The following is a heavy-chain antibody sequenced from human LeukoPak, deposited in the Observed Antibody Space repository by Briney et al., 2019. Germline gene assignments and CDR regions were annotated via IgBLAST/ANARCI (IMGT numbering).Heavy chain of an antibody. J-gene: IGHJ4*01. CDR1: GLSLNNYA. D-gene: IGHD2-21*01. CDR2: TSSSDDGK. V-gene: IGHV3-23*01. Sequence: QAGGSLRLSCTASGLSLNNYAMSWVRQVPGKGLEWVSATSSSDDGKWYAESVRGRFTISRDTSKNTVYLQMNSLRVEDAGVYYCAKASVTSCRGAFCYPFDYWGHGTLVTVSS. CDR3: AKASVTSCRGAFCYPFDY.